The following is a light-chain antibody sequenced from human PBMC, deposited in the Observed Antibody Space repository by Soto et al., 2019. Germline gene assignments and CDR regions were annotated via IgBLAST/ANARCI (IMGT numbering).Light chain of an antibody. V-gene: IGKV1-5*01. Sequence: DTVTMTCRSSSKWLAWYQKKPGKAPKLLIYDVSNLERGVPPRFSGSTPGAESTLTITGLQPDDLGTYYCQHTTDFTFGQGTKVDIK. CDR3: QHTTDFT. CDR1: SSSKW. CDR2: DVS. J-gene: IGKJ2*01.